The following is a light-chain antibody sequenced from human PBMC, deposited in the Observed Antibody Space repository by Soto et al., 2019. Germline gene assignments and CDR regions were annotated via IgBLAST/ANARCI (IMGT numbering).Light chain of an antibody. CDR1: SSNIGAGYD. Sequence: QSVLTQAPSVSGAPGQRVTISCTGSSSNIGAGYDVHWYQQLPGTAPKLLIFGDINRPSGVPDRFSGSKSGTSASLAITGLQAEDEADYYCQSYDSSLSGRVVFGGGTKLTVL. CDR3: QSYDSSLSGRVV. CDR2: GDI. J-gene: IGLJ2*01. V-gene: IGLV1-40*01.